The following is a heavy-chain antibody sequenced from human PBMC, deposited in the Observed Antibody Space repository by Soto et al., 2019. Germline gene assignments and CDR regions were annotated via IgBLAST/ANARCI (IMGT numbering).Heavy chain of an antibody. CDR1: GFDSSYYW. D-gene: IGHD1-1*01. Sequence: GGSLRLSCALSGFDSSYYWIQWFRQSPGKGLEWVSRIDPDGTTTNYADSVKGRFSVSRDNAKKTIYLQMNSLTADDTALYYCARGPRPSSAGTGAYWGQGTLVPVSS. CDR3: ARGPRPSSAGTGAY. V-gene: IGHV3-74*01. CDR2: IDPDGTTT. J-gene: IGHJ1*01.